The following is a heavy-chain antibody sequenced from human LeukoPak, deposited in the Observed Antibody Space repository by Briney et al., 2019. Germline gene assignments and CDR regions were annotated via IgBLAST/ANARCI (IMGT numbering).Heavy chain of an antibody. Sequence: ASVKVSCKASGYTFTSYDINWVRQATGQGLEWMGWMNPNSGNTDYAQKFQGRVTMTRNTSISTAYMELSSLRSEDTAVYYCARSVGATRKFDYWGQGTLVTVSS. CDR3: ARSVGATRKFDY. CDR2: MNPNSGNT. V-gene: IGHV1-8*01. J-gene: IGHJ4*02. CDR1: GYTFTSYD. D-gene: IGHD1-26*01.